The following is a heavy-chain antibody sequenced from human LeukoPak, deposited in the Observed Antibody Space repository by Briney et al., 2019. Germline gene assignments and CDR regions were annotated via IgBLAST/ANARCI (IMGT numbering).Heavy chain of an antibody. J-gene: IGHJ3*02. V-gene: IGHV3-9*01. Sequence: GGSLRLSCAASGFTFDDYAMHWVRQAPGKGLEWVSHISWDSDTIDYADSVKGRFTVSRDNAKNSLYLQMNSLRAEDTALYFRAKDMGRIVRAFDIWGQGTMVTVSS. CDR1: GFTFDDYA. CDR2: ISWDSDTI. CDR3: AKDMGRIVRAFDI. D-gene: IGHD3-22*01.